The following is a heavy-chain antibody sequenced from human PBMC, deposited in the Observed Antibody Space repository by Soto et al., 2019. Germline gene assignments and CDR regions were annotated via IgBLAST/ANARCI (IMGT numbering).Heavy chain of an antibody. CDR3: ARGKDDCSSTSCHGWFDP. CDR1: GGSFSGYY. J-gene: IGHJ5*02. Sequence: QVQLQQWGAGLLKPSETLSLTCAVYGGSFSGYYWSWIRQPPGKGLEWIGEINHSGSTNYNPSLKSRVTISVDTSKNQFSLKLSSVTAADTAVYYCARGKDDCSSTSCHGWFDPWGQGTLVTVSS. V-gene: IGHV4-34*01. CDR2: INHSGST. D-gene: IGHD2-2*01.